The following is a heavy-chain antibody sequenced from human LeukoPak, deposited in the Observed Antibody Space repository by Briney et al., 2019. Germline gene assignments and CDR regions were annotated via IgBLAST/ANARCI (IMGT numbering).Heavy chain of an antibody. J-gene: IGHJ5*02. V-gene: IGHV1-46*01. CDR2: INPSGGST. Sequence: ASVKVSCKASGYTFTSYYMHGVRQAPGQGLEWMGIINPSGGSTSYAQKFQGRVTITADKSTSTAYMELSSLRSEDTAVYYCARDSEQQLSWFDPWGQGTLVTVSS. D-gene: IGHD6-13*01. CDR1: GYTFTSYY. CDR3: ARDSEQQLSWFDP.